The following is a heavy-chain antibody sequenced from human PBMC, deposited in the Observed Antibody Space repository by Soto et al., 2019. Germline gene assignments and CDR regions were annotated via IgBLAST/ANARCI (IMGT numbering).Heavy chain of an antibody. CDR3: ARSYYYGSGSYYYYYYYLDV. J-gene: IGHJ6*03. CDR1: GGTFSSYT. Sequence: QVQLVQSGAEVKKPGSSVKVSCKASGGTFSSYTISWVRQAPGQGHEWMGMIIPILGIANYAQKFQGRVTITADKSTSTAYMELRNLRSEDTAVYYCARSYYYGSGSYYYYYYYLDVWGKGTTVTVSS. D-gene: IGHD3-10*01. V-gene: IGHV1-69*02. CDR2: IIPILGIA.